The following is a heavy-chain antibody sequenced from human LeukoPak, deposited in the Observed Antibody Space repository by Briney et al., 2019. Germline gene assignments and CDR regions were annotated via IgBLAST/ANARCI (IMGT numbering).Heavy chain of an antibody. CDR3: WGYCSGGSCYRFDY. V-gene: IGHV1-2*06. D-gene: IGHD2-15*01. Sequence: ASVKVSCKASGYTFTGYYMHWVRQAPGQGLEWMGRINPNSGGTNYAQKFQGRVTMTRDTSISTAYMELSRLRSDDTAVYYCWGYCSGGSCYRFDYWGQGTLVTVSS. CDR1: GYTFTGYY. J-gene: IGHJ4*02. CDR2: INPNSGGT.